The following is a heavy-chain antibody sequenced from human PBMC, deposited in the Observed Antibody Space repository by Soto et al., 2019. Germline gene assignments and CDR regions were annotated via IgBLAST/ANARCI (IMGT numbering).Heavy chain of an antibody. Sequence: EVQLVESGGGLVQPGESLRLSCAASGFTFSNYWMHWVRQAPGKGLVWVSRIDSDGSRITYADFVKGRFTISRDNAKNTVYLHMSSLTAEDTAVYYCVRTSLVVAVAAREDFWCQGTLVTFSS. CDR1: GFTFSNYW. V-gene: IGHV3-74*01. CDR2: IDSDGSRI. D-gene: IGHD2-8*02. CDR3: VRTSLVVAVAAREDF. J-gene: IGHJ4*02.